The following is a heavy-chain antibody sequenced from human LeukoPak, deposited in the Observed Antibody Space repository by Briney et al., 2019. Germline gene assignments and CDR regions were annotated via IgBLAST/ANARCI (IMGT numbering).Heavy chain of an antibody. CDR1: GFSFSDYW. V-gene: IGHV3-7*01. Sequence: GESLRLSCVASGFSFSDYWMSWVRQAPGEGLGWVVNIKKDGSEKYNVDSVKGRFTISRDNANKSLYLQMNSLRAEDTAVYYCARESKGRSKIDYWGQGTLVTVSS. D-gene: IGHD4-17*01. J-gene: IGHJ4*02. CDR2: IKKDGSEK. CDR3: ARESKGRSKIDY.